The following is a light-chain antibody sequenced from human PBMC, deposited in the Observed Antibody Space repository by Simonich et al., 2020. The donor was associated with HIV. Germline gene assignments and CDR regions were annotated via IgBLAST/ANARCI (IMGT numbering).Light chain of an antibody. Sequence: SYVLTQPPSVSVAPGKPARITWGGNNIGSYSVHWYQQKPGQAPVLGVYFDSHRPSGILDRFSDSNSGNTATLTISRVEAGDEADYSCQVWDTSSDHPRVFGGGTKLTVL. J-gene: IGLJ2*01. CDR2: FDS. V-gene: IGLV3-21*04. CDR3: QVWDTSSDHPRV. CDR1: NIGSYS.